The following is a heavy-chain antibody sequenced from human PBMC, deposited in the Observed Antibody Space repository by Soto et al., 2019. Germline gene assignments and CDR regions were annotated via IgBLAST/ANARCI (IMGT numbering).Heavy chain of an antibody. J-gene: IGHJ4*02. CDR2: IRSKAYGGTT. CDR1: GFTLSNYA. V-gene: IGHV3-49*03. CDR3: TRDHRHLDY. Sequence: GGSLRLSCAASGFTLSNYAMNWFRQAPGKGLEWVGFIRSKAYGGTTENAASVKGRFTISRDDSKSIAYLQMNSLKTEDTAVYYCTRDHRHLDYWGQGTLVTVSS.